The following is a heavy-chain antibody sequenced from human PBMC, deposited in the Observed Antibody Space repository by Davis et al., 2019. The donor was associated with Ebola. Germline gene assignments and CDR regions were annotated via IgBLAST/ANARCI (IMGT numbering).Heavy chain of an antibody. CDR3: ARGLSSGITIFGVAQNYYYGMDV. Sequence: AASVKVSCKASGYTFTSYGISWVRQAPGQGLEWMGWISAYNGNTNYAQKLQGRVTMTTDTSTSTAYMELRSLRSEDTAVYYCARGLSSGITIFGVAQNYYYGMDVWGQGTTVTVSS. J-gene: IGHJ6*02. CDR1: GYTFTSYG. CDR2: ISAYNGNT. V-gene: IGHV1-18*01. D-gene: IGHD3-3*01.